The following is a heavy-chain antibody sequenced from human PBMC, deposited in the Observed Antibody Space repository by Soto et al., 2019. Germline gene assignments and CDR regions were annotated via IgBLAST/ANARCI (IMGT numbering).Heavy chain of an antibody. D-gene: IGHD1-20*01. Sequence: EVQLLESGGGLVQPGGSLRLSCSASGFTFSSYAMNWVRQAPGMGLEWVSVISGSGGSTYYADSVKGRFSISRDNSKNTLDVQMNSVRPQDTAVYYCAKGISGYNAPLDHWGQGTRVTVSS. CDR2: ISGSGGST. V-gene: IGHV3-23*01. CDR3: AKGISGYNAPLDH. CDR1: GFTFSSYA. J-gene: IGHJ4*02.